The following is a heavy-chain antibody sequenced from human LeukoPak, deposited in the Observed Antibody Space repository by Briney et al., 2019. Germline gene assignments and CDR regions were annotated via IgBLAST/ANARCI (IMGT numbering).Heavy chain of an antibody. CDR2: IYYSGNT. Sequence: SETLSLTCTVSGVSISSSNSYWGWIRQPPGKGLEWIGSIYYSGNTYYNASLKSQVSISIDTSKNQFSLKLSSVTAADTAVYYCARLGGLKLWFGERVNFDYWGQGTLVTVSS. CDR1: GVSISSSNSY. CDR3: ARLGGLKLWFGERVNFDY. J-gene: IGHJ4*02. V-gene: IGHV4-39*01. D-gene: IGHD3-10*01.